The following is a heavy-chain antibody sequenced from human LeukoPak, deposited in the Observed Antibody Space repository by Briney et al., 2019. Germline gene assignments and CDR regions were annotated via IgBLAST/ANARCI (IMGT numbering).Heavy chain of an antibody. Sequence: GGSLRLSCAASGFTFSTYAMSWVRQAPGKGLEWVSAIVGGGGNTFYADPVKGRFTISRDNSQNTLYLQMNRLRAEDTAVYYCAKGCFSSSCSDSRWFDPWGLGTLVTVSS. V-gene: IGHV3-23*01. CDR1: GFTFSTYA. CDR2: IVGGGGNT. D-gene: IGHD2-2*01. J-gene: IGHJ5*02. CDR3: AKGCFSSSCSDSRWFDP.